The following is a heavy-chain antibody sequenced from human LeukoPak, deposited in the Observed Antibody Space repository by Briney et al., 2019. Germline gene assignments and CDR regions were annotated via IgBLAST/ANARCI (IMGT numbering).Heavy chain of an antibody. Sequence: GGSLRLSCAASGFTFSSYGMHWVRQAPSKGLEWVAVISYDGSNKYYADSVKGRFTISRDNSKNTLYLQMNSLRAEDTAVYYCAKSSPGQQLVLGYWGQGTLVTVSS. D-gene: IGHD6-13*01. CDR1: GFTFSSYG. CDR3: AKSSPGQQLVLGY. CDR2: ISYDGSNK. V-gene: IGHV3-30*18. J-gene: IGHJ4*02.